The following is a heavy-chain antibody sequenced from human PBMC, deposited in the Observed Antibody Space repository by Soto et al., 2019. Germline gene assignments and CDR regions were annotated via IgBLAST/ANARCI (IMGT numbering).Heavy chain of an antibody. J-gene: IGHJ4*02. CDR3: ARGAYCGVDCFFCVDA. CDR2: INPNSRGT. V-gene: IGHV1-2*02. Sequence: SVQVSFQSSRYPFPACYMHLVRQAPGQGLEWMRWINPNSRGTKSMQNFQGRLSLTRDTAVSTIYRELSRLRSDDTALYYCARGAYCGVDCFFCVDAGGRGSRVTVSS. CDR1: RYPFPACY. D-gene: IGHD2-21*02.